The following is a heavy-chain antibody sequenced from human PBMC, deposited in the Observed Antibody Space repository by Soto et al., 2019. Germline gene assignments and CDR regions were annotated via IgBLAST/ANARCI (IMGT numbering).Heavy chain of an antibody. D-gene: IGHD1-20*01. Sequence: GGSLRLSCAASGFTFTAYSMNWVRQAPGKGLEWVSSITSGRTYIYYAESVKGRFTISRDNAKKSLYLQMNSLRVEDTAMYYCARGYNGPWGQGTLVTVSS. CDR2: ITSGRTYI. J-gene: IGHJ5*02. V-gene: IGHV3-21*01. CDR3: ARGYNGP. CDR1: GFTFTAYS.